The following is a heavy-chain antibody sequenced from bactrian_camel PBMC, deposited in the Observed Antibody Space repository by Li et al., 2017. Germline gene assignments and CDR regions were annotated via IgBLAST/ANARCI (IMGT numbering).Heavy chain of an antibody. CDR1: QYTHTRYY. Sequence: HVQLVESGGGSVQAGGSLRLSCVDSQYTHTRYYCMGWFRQAPGREREEVAAIDISGNSRYADSVEGRFTISKADRNTAYLQMDSLKPEDSGTYVCAVARAGCGWLYAADFWGQGTQVTVS. D-gene: IGHD3*01. J-gene: IGHJ4*01. V-gene: IGHV3S53*01. CDR3: AVARAGCGWLYAADF. CDR2: IDISGNS.